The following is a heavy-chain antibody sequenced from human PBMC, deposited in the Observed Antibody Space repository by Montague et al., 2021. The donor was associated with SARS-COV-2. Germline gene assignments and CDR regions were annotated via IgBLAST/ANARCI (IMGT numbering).Heavy chain of an antibody. CDR3: ARELEDDVTASWALDM. CDR1: GFTFSTSD. CDR2: IGRGFDT. Sequence: SLRLSCAASGFTFSTSDFHWVRQGRGRGLEWVSAIGRGFDTYYEASVRGRFTIFRDNARNSLILQMNSLTVGDTAVYYCARELEDDVTASWALDMWGQGTTVTVSS. D-gene: IGHD2-21*02. V-gene: IGHV3-13*01. J-gene: IGHJ3*02.